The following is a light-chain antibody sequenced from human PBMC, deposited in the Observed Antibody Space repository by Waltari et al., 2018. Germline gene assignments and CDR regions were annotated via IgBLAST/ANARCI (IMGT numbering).Light chain of an antibody. Sequence: QSALTQPASVSGSPGQSITIPCTGTSSDVGNYNYLSWYQHQPGQVPKLIIYGVSNRPSGVSNRFSGSKSGNTASLTISGLQAEDEADYYCSSYTGGSTFYVFGTGTKVAVL. CDR3: SSYTGGSTFYV. V-gene: IGLV2-14*01. CDR1: SSDVGNYNY. J-gene: IGLJ1*01. CDR2: GVS.